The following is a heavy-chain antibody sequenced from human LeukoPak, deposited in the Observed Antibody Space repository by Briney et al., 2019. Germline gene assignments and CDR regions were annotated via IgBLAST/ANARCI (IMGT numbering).Heavy chain of an antibody. CDR1: GFTVSSNY. Sequence: GGSLRLSCTPSGFTVSSNYMSWVRQAPGKGLEWVSVIYSDGSTYYADSVEGRFTISRDNSKNTLYLQMNSLRAEDTAVYYCARDRFSSGWYPAYWGQGTLVTVSS. CDR2: IYSDGST. V-gene: IGHV3-53*01. J-gene: IGHJ4*02. CDR3: ARDRFSSGWYPAY. D-gene: IGHD6-19*01.